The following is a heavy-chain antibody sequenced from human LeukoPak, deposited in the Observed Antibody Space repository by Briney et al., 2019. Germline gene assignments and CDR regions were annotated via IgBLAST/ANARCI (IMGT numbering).Heavy chain of an antibody. CDR1: GFTFSSYS. CDR2: ISSSSSTI. D-gene: IGHD3-22*01. CDR3: ARAAYYYDSSGYYYFDY. V-gene: IGHV3-48*02. Sequence: GGSLRLSRAASGFTFSSYSMNWVRQAPGKGLEWVSYISSSSSTIYYTDSVRGRFTISRDNAKNSLYLQMNSLRDEDTAVYYCARAAYYYDSSGYYYFDYWGQGTLVTVSS. J-gene: IGHJ4*02.